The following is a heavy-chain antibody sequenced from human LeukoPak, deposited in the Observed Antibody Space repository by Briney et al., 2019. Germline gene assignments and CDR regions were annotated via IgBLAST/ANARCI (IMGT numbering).Heavy chain of an antibody. V-gene: IGHV3-15*01. J-gene: IGHJ4*02. CDR1: GFTFSNAW. D-gene: IGHD5-12*01. Sequence: GGSLRLSCAASGFTFSNAWMSWVRQAPGKGLEWVGRIKSKTDGGTTDYAAPVKGKFTISRDDSQSTLYLQMNSLQTEDTAVYSCTTGGYEAPLFDYWGQGTLVTVSS. CDR3: TTGGYEAPLFDY. CDR2: IKSKTDGGTT.